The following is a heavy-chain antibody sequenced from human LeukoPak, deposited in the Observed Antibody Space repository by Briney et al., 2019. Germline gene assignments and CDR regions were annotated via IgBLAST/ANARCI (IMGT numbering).Heavy chain of an antibody. Sequence: GGSLRLSCAPSGFTFSSHWMHWVRQAPGKGLVWVSRINSDGSSTIHADSVKGRFTISRDNAKNTLYLQMNSLRAEDTAVYYCAREVYSSDWSSCDYWGRGTLVTVSS. CDR3: AREVYSSDWSSCDY. CDR1: GFTFSSHW. J-gene: IGHJ4*02. V-gene: IGHV3-74*01. CDR2: INSDGSST. D-gene: IGHD6-19*01.